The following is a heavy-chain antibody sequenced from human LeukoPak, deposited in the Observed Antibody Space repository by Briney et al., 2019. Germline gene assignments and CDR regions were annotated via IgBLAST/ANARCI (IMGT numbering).Heavy chain of an antibody. CDR1: GGSISSYY. V-gene: IGHV4-59*01. Sequence: KPSETLSLTCTVSGGSISSYYWSWIRQPPGKGLEWIGYVYYSGSTNYNPSLKSRLTISVDMSKNQLSLKLSSVTAADTAVYYCARGVTSPLDAFDIWGQGTMVTVSS. CDR3: ARGVTSPLDAFDI. J-gene: IGHJ3*02. CDR2: VYYSGST. D-gene: IGHD1-26*01.